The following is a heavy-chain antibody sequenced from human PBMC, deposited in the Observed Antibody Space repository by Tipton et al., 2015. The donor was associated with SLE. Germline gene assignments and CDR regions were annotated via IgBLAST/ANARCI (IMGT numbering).Heavy chain of an antibody. J-gene: IGHJ3*01. Sequence: TLSLTCTVSGGSISGYFWSWIRQPPGKGLEWIGYVHYSGSTNSNPSLKSRVTMSVDTSENQFSLKLSSVTAADTAVYYCARGVGDSFDVWGQGTMVSVSS. V-gene: IGHV4-59*01. CDR1: GGSISGYF. D-gene: IGHD2-15*01. CDR3: ARGVGDSFDV. CDR2: VHYSGST.